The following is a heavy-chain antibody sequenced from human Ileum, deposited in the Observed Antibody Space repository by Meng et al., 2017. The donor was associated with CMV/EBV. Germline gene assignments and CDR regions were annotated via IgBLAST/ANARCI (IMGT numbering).Heavy chain of an antibody. CDR1: GFSFSDCS. CDR3: ARVGPDSGYDFDY. CDR2: ITGRSYTI. Sequence: GGSLKISCAASGFSFSDCSMSWVRQSPGKGLEWIAYITGRSYTIYYADSVEGRFTISRDNAENSLYLQLSSLRAEDTGVYYCARVGPDSGYDFDYWGQGTLVTVSS. J-gene: IGHJ4*02. D-gene: IGHD5-12*01. V-gene: IGHV3-48*04.